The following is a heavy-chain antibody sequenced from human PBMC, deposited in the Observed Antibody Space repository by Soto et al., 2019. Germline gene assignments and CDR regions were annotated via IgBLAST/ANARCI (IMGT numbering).Heavy chain of an antibody. V-gene: IGHV4-31*03. D-gene: IGHD6-6*01. J-gene: IGHJ4*02. CDR2: IYYSGST. CDR3: ARGGGKYSSSFAGLGFYPSDY. Sequence: TLSLTCTVSGGSISSGGYYWSWIRQHPGKGLEWIGYIYYSGSTYYNPSLKSRVTISVDTSKNQFSLKLSSVTAADTAVYYCARGGGKYSSSFAGLGFYPSDYWGQGTLVTVSS. CDR1: GGSISSGGYY.